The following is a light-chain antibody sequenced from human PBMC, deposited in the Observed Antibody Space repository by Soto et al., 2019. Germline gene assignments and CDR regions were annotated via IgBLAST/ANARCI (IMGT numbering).Light chain of an antibody. J-gene: IGKJ4*01. CDR3: QQYVASPLT. CDR2: GAS. V-gene: IGKV3-20*01. Sequence: EFVLTQSPGALSVSPGETVTLSCRASQRVDSNSLAWYHHKPGLAPRLLIFGASTRATRIPDRFSGSGSGTDFTLTITRLEPEDSGLYYCQQYVASPLTFGGGNRV. CDR1: QRVDSNS.